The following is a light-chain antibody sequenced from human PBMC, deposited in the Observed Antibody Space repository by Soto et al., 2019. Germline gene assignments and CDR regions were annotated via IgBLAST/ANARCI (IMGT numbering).Light chain of an antibody. CDR3: QQYVNLPLT. J-gene: IGKJ3*01. V-gene: IGKV1-33*01. CDR1: QDITTF. CDR2: DAS. Sequence: DIQMTQSPSSLSASVGDRVTITCQASQDITTFLNWYQQKPGKAPKLLIYDASNLESEVPSRFRASGSGTDNSFTISSLKTYDIATEYYQQYVNLPLTIGPGTKVDIK.